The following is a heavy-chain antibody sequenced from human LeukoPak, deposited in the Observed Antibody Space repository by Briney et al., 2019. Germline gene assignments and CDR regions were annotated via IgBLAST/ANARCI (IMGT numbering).Heavy chain of an antibody. J-gene: IGHJ4*02. V-gene: IGHV3-48*04. CDR1: GFTFSSYS. D-gene: IGHD4-23*01. CDR2: ISSSSTI. CDR3: ARGRPGGYFDY. Sequence: GGSLRLSCAASGFTFSSYSMNWVRQAPGKGLEWVSYISSSSTIYYADSVKGRFTISRDNAKNSLYLQMNSLRAEDTAVYYCARGRPGGYFDYWGQGTLVTVSS.